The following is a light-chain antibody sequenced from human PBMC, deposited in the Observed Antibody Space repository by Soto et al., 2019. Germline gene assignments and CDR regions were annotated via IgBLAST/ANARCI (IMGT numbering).Light chain of an antibody. CDR1: QSVGTN. J-gene: IGKJ1*01. CDR3: QQYSNWPLT. CDR2: GAA. Sequence: DIVGTQVEVVRCVSLGERATLSCRASQSVGTNLAWYQQKPGQAPRLLISGAATRATGIPARFSGRVSGTEFTLTFSSLQSEDFAVYWCQQYSNWPLTFGQGTKVDNK. V-gene: IGKV3-15*01.